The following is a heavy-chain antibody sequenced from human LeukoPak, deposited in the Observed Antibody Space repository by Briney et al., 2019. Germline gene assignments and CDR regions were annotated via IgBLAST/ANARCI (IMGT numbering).Heavy chain of an antibody. J-gene: IGHJ4*02. Sequence: GASVKVSCKASGYTFTGYYMHWVRQAPGQGLEWMGWINPNGGGTNYAQKFQGRVTMTRDTSISTAYMELSRLRSDDTAVYYCARDHDFYGSGSRPFDYWGQGTLVTVSS. CDR1: GYTFTGYY. CDR3: ARDHDFYGSGSRPFDY. D-gene: IGHD3-10*01. CDR2: INPNGGGT. V-gene: IGHV1-2*02.